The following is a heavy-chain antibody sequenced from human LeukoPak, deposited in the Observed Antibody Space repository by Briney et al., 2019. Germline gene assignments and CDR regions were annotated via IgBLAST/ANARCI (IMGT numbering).Heavy chain of an antibody. CDR3: ARDSPSLNTAMVTRVVWFDP. D-gene: IGHD5-18*01. CDR1: GYTFTSYG. J-gene: IGHJ5*02. V-gene: IGHV1-18*01. Sequence: GASVKVSCKASGYTFTSYGISWVRQAPGQGLEWMGWISAYNGNTNYAQKLQGRVTMTTDTSTSTAYMELRSLRSDDTAVYYCARDSPSLNTAMVTRVVWFDPWGQGTLVTVSS. CDR2: ISAYNGNT.